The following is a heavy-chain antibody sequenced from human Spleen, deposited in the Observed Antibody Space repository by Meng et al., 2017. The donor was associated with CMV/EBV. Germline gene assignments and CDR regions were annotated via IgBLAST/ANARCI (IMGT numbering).Heavy chain of an antibody. CDR3: ARDVTPDY. V-gene: IGHV4-34*01. CDR2: INHSGST. D-gene: IGHD3-10*02. J-gene: IGHJ4*02. Sequence: SETLSLTCVVFGESFSGHYWSWIRQPPGKGLEWIGEINHSGSTNYNPSLKSRVTISVDTSKNQFSLKLSSVTAADTAVYYCARDVTPDYWGQGTLVTVSS. CDR1: GESFSGHY.